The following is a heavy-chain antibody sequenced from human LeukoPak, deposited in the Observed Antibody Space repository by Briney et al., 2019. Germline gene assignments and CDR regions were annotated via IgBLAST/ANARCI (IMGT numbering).Heavy chain of an antibody. CDR3: AKDNGAAVAGIFDAFDI. CDR2: ISWNSGSI. V-gene: IGHV3-9*01. CDR1: GFTFDDYA. J-gene: IGHJ3*02. D-gene: IGHD6-19*01. Sequence: GGSLRLSCAASGFTFDDYAMHWVRQAPGKGLEWVSGISWNSGSIGYADSVKGRFTISRDNAKNSLYLQMNSLRAEDTALYYCAKDNGAAVAGIFDAFDIWGQGTMVTVSS.